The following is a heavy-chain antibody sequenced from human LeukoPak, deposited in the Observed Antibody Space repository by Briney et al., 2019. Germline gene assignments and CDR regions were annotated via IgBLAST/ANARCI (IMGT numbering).Heavy chain of an antibody. CDR2: INPNSGGT. V-gene: IGHV1-2*04. J-gene: IGHJ4*02. Sequence: ASVKVSCKASGYTFTGYYMHWVRQAPGQGLEWMGWINPNSGGTNYAQKFQGWVTMTRDTSISTAYMELSRLRSDDTAVYYCARALRYCSSTSCYSPFDYWGQGTLVTVSS. CDR1: GYTFTGYY. D-gene: IGHD2-2*01. CDR3: ARALRYCSSTSCYSPFDY.